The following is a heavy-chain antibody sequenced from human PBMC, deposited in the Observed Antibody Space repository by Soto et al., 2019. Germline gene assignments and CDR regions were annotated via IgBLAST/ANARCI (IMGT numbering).Heavy chain of an antibody. D-gene: IGHD4-17*01. CDR2: ISSSSSTL. V-gene: IGHV3-48*01. CDR3: ASGSRTPMVNTCAF. J-gene: IGHJ4*02. CDR1: GFTFSTYS. Sequence: QPGGSLRLSCAASGFTFSTYSMNWVRQAPGKGLEWVSYISSSSSTLYYADSVKGRFTISRDNAKNSLYLQMNSLRAEDTAVYYCASGSRTPMVNTCAFWGQGILVTVSS.